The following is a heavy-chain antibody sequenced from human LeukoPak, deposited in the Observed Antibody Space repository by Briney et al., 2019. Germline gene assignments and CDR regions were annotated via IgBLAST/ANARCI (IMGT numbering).Heavy chain of an antibody. CDR1: GGTFSSYA. CDR2: IIPIFGIA. V-gene: IGHV1-69*10. Sequence: GASVKVSCKASGGTFSSYAISWVRQAPGQGLEWMGGIIPIFGIANYAQKFQGRVTITRDMSTSTAYMELSSLRSEDTAVYYCAAQRVVGATTDDYWGQGTLVTVSS. CDR3: AAQRVVGATTDDY. J-gene: IGHJ4*02. D-gene: IGHD1-26*01.